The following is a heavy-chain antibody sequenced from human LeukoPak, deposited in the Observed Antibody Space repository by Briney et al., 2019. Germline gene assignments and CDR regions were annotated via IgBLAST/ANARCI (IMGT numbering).Heavy chain of an antibody. J-gene: IGHJ4*02. CDR2: IYYSGTT. CDR1: GGSITSGSSY. D-gene: IGHD2-15*01. V-gene: IGHV4-39*01. CDR3: ARLVPPGGGDCTGSNCHTVYYFDY. Sequence: SQTLSLTCPVSGGSITSGSSYWGWIRQPPGKGPEWIGTIYYSGTTYYNPSLKSRVAISIDAAKNQFSLMLTSVTAADTAVYYCARLVPPGGGDCTGSNCHTVYYFDYWGQGTLVTVSS.